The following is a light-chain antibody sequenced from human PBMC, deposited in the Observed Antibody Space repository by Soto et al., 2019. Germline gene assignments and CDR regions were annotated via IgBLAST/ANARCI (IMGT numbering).Light chain of an antibody. CDR1: QSITSR. J-gene: IGKJ1*01. CDR3: LQYSSYWT. CDR2: DSS. V-gene: IGKV1-5*01. Sequence: DVQMTQSPSTQSASVGDRVSITCRASQSITSRLAWYQQKPGTPPKLLIYDSSTLESGVPSRFSGHTSGTEFTLTTSSLQPDDFATYFCLQYSSYWTFGQGTKVEIK.